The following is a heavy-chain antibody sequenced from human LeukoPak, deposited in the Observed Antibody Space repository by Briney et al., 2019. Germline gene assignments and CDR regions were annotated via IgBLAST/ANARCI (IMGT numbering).Heavy chain of an antibody. D-gene: IGHD2-2*01. V-gene: IGHV1-46*01. CDR2: INPSGGST. CDR3: ARASSRCTSRRTYYYYYYIDV. J-gene: IGHJ6*03. CDR1: GYTFTSYY. Sequence: ASVKVSCKASGYTFTSYYMHWVRQAPGQGLEWMGIINPSGGSTSYAQKFQGRVTMTRDMSTSTVYMELSSLRSEDTAVYYCARASSRCTSRRTYYYYYYIDVWGKGTTVTVSS.